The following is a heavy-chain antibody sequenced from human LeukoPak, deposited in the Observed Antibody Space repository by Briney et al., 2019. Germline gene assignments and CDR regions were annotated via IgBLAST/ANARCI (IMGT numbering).Heavy chain of an antibody. Sequence: ASVKVSCKASGYTFTSYAIHWVRQAPGQRLEWMGWINAGNDNTKYSQEFQGRVTITRDTSASTAYIELSSLRSEDMAVYYCARGGPVGSSSWYYYYYYMDVWGKGTTVTVSS. D-gene: IGHD6-13*01. CDR3: ARGGPVGSSSWYYYYYYMDV. J-gene: IGHJ6*03. CDR2: INAGNDNT. V-gene: IGHV1-3*03. CDR1: GYTFTSYA.